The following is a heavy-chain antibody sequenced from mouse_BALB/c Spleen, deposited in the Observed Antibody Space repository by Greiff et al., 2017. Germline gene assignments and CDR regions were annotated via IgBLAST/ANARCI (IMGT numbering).Heavy chain of an antibody. CDR3: ARKKYGNYDDAMDY. Sequence: VQLQESGPGLVAPSQSLSITCTVSGFSLTSYGVHWVRQPPGKGLEWLGVIWAGGSTNYNSALMSRLSISKDNSKSQVFLKMNSLQTDDTAMYYCARKKYGNYDDAMDYWGQGTSVTVSS. J-gene: IGHJ4*01. V-gene: IGHV2-9*02. CDR2: IWAGGST. CDR1: GFSLTSYG. D-gene: IGHD2-10*02.